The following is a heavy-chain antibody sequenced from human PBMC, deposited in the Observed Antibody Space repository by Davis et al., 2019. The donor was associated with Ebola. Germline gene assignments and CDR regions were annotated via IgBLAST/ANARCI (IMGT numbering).Heavy chain of an antibody. J-gene: IGHJ6*02. Sequence: GESLKISCAASGFTFSSYGMHWVRQATGKGLEWVSAIGTAGDTYYPGSVKGRFTISRENAKNSLYLQMNSLRAGDTAVYYCARGPTAAADSYYYGMDVWGQGTTVTVSS. CDR1: GFTFSSYG. CDR3: ARGPTAAADSYYYGMDV. D-gene: IGHD6-13*01. V-gene: IGHV3-13*01. CDR2: IGTAGDT.